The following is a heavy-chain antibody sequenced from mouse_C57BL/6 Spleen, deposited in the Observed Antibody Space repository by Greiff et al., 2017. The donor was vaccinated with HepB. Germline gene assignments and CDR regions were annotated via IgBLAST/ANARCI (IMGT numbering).Heavy chain of an antibody. CDR1: GFTFSSYG. D-gene: IGHD1-1*01. J-gene: IGHJ2*01. V-gene: IGHV5-6*01. Sequence: EVNLVESGGDLVKPGGSLKLSCAASGFTFSSYGMSWVRQTPDKRLEWVATISSGGSYTYYPDSVKGRFTISRDNAKNTLYLQMSSLKSEDTAMYYCARGTTVVATEYFDYWGQGTTLTVSS. CDR3: ARGTTVVATEYFDY. CDR2: ISSGGSYT.